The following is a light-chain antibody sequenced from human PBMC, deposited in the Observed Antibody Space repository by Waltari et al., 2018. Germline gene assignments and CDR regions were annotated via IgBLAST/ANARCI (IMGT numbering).Light chain of an antibody. CDR1: SSNIGSTV. J-gene: IGLJ2*01. V-gene: IGLV1-44*01. CDR2: RND. Sequence: QSVLTQPPSTSGTPGQRVIISCSGSSSNIGSTVVHWYQQLPGKAPKLVIYRNDQRPSGVPDRFSGSKSGTSASLAISGLQGEDEADYYCSSYAHSNTVVFGGGTRLTVL. CDR3: SSYAHSNTVV.